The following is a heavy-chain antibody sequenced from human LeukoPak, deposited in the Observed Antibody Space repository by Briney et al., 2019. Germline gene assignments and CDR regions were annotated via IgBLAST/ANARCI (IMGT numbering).Heavy chain of an antibody. CDR3: ASNTYCSSTSCYRYLYYMDV. CDR1: GYTFTGYY. V-gene: IGHV1-2*02. J-gene: IGHJ6*03. CDR2: INPNNGGT. D-gene: IGHD2-2*01. Sequence: ASVKVSCKASGYTFTGYYMHWVRQAPGQGLEWMGWINPNNGGTNYAQKFQGRVTMTRDTSISTAYMELSRLRSDDTTVYYCASNTYCSSTSCYRYLYYMDVWGKGTTVTVSS.